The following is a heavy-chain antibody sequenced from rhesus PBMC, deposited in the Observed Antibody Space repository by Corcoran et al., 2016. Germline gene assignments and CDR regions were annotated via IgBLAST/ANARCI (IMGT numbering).Heavy chain of an antibody. D-gene: IGHD4-23*01. J-gene: IGHJ4*01. V-gene: IGHV1-111*02. Sequence: EVQLVQSGAEVKKPGASVKISCKASGYTFTAYYLPWVRQAPGKGLEWMGLVDPEDGEAIHAQKFQDRVTITADTSTDTADMELSSLRSEDTDVYYCATHLYSNYFDYWGQGLRVTVSS. CDR2: VDPEDGEA. CDR3: ATHLYSNYFDY. CDR1: GYTFTAYY.